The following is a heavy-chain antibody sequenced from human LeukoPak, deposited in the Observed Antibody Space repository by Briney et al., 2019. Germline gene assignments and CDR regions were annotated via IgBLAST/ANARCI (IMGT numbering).Heavy chain of an antibody. CDR1: GYSFTGHY. D-gene: IGHD3-3*01. V-gene: IGHV1-2*02. CDR2: INPNSGGT. Sequence: ASVKVSCKASGYSFTGHYMHWVRQAPGQGLEWMGWINPNSGGTNYAQKFQGRVTMTRDTSSGTAYMELSRLRSDETAVYYCARGGGTVFGVLNDWGQGTLVTVSS. CDR3: ARGGGTVFGVLND. J-gene: IGHJ4*02.